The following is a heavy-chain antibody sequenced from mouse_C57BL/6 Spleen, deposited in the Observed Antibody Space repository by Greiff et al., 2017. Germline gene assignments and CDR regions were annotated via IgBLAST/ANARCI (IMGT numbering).Heavy chain of an antibody. CDR3: AGDYGRGD. D-gene: IGHD1-1*01. V-gene: IGHV1-82*01. CDR2: IYPGDGDT. J-gene: IGHJ3*01. Sequence: VKLQESGPELVKPGASVKISCKASGYAFSSSWMNWVKQRPGKGLEWIGRIYPGDGDTNYNGKFKGKATLTADKSSSTAYMQLSSLTSEDSAVYFCAGDYGRGDWGQGTLVTVSA. CDR1: GYAFSSSW.